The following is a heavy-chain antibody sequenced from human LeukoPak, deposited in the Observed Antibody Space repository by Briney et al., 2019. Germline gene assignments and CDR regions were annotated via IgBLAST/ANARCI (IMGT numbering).Heavy chain of an antibody. V-gene: IGHV4-38-2*02. D-gene: IGHD2-15*01. CDR1: GYSISSGCY. CDR3: AGHMTGSLNWFDP. CDR2: IYYSGST. Sequence: ASETLSLTCTVSGYSISSGCYWGWIRQPPGKGLEWIGSIYYSGSTYYNPSLKSRVTISVDTSKNQFSLKLSSVTAADTAVYYCAGHMTGSLNWFDPWGQGTLVTVSS. J-gene: IGHJ5*02.